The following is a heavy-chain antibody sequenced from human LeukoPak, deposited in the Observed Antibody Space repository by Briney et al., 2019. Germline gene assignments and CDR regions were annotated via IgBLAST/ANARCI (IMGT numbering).Heavy chain of an antibody. D-gene: IGHD1-26*01. Sequence: KPSETLSLTCIVSGGSISSYYWSLIRQPPGKGLEWIGYIYYTGSTNYNPSLKSRVTISVDTSKNQLSLKLRSVTAADTAVYYCARQDSGTYLNPLDIWGQGTVVTVSS. CDR2: IYYTGST. CDR1: GGSISSYY. V-gene: IGHV4-59*08. J-gene: IGHJ3*02. CDR3: ARQDSGTYLNPLDI.